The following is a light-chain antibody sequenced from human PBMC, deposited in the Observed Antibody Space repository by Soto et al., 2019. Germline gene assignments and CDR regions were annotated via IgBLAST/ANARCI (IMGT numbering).Light chain of an antibody. J-gene: IGKJ5*01. Sequence: DLQMTQSPSSLSASVGDRVTITCRASQSISNYLNWYQQKPGRAPNLLIYAAFRLQSGVPSRFSGSGSGTDFTLNISSLQPEDFATYFCQQSYNTSLTFGQGTRLEIK. V-gene: IGKV1-39*01. CDR3: QQSYNTSLT. CDR2: AAF. CDR1: QSISNY.